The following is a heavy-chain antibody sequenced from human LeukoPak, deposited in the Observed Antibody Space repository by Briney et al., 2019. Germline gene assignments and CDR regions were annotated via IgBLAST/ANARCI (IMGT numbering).Heavy chain of an antibody. CDR2: INCNSGDT. Sequence: ASVKVSCKASGYTFTSYYMHWVRQAPGQGLEWMGWINCNSGDTNYAQNFQGRVIMTRDTSISTAYMELSGLRSDDTAVYFCARMTYGMTAPWGQGTLVTVSS. CDR1: GYTFTSYY. CDR3: ARMTYGMTAP. D-gene: IGHD2-8*01. J-gene: IGHJ5*02. V-gene: IGHV1-2*02.